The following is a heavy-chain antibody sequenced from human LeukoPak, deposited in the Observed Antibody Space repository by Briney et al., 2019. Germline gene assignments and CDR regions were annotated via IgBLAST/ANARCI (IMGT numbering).Heavy chain of an antibody. V-gene: IGHV4-39*07. D-gene: IGHD3-22*01. Sequence: PSETLSLTCTVSGGSISSSDYYWGWIRQPPGKGLEWIGSIYYSGSTYYNPSLKSRVTISVDTSKNQFSLKLSPVTAADTAVYYCARLRDSSGYSDDAFDIWGQGTMVTVSS. CDR3: ARLRDSSGYSDDAFDI. CDR2: IYYSGST. CDR1: GGSISSSDYY. J-gene: IGHJ3*02.